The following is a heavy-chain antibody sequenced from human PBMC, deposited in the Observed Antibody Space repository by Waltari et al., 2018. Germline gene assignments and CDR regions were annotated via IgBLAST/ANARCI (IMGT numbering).Heavy chain of an antibody. CDR2: IWYEESNK. J-gene: IGHJ3*02. V-gene: IGHV3-33*01. D-gene: IGHD6-19*01. Sequence: QVQLVESGGGVVQPGRSLRLSCAASGFTFSTYGMHWVRQAPGKGLEWVAVIWYEESNKYYADSVKGRFTISRDNSKNTLYLQMNSLRAEDTAVYYCERGSLYSSGWSTSAFDIWGQGTMVTVSS. CDR1: GFTFSTYG. CDR3: ERGSLYSSGWSTSAFDI.